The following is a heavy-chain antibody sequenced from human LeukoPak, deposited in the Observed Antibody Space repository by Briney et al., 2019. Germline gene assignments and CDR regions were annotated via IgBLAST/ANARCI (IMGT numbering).Heavy chain of an antibody. CDR3: ARPGTYYDLWSGYYDY. J-gene: IGHJ4*02. D-gene: IGHD3-3*01. V-gene: IGHV3-53*01. Sequence: GGSLRLSCAASGFTFSSYSMSWVRQAPGKGLEWVSVIYSGGSTYYADPVKGRFTISRDNSKNTLYLQMNSLRAEDTAVYYCARPGTYYDLWSGYYDYWGQGTLVTVSS. CDR2: IYSGGST. CDR1: GFTFSSYS.